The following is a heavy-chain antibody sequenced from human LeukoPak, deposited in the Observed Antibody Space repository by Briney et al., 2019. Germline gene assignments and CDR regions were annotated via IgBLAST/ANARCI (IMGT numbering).Heavy chain of an antibody. CDR2: IRSSSEI. CDR1: GFIFSQYS. CDR3: ARGAYYYDSSAYLSDVAY. D-gene: IGHD3-22*01. V-gene: IGHV3-48*01. Sequence: GGSLRLSCAASGFIFSQYSMNWVRQAPGKGLEWVSHIRSSSEIFYADSVKGRFTISRDNAKNSLYLQMNSLRAEDTAVYYCARGAYYYDSSAYLSDVAYWGQGTLVTVSS. J-gene: IGHJ4*02.